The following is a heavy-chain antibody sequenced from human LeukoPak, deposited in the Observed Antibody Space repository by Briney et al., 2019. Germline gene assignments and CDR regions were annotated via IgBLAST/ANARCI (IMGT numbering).Heavy chain of an antibody. Sequence: SETLPLTCTVSGGSVSSGNYYWTWIRQPAGKGLEWIGRIYTSGSTNYNPSLKSRVTISIDASKNQFSLRLSSVTAADTAVYYCTQGGELMNYWGQGTLVTVSS. V-gene: IGHV4-61*02. J-gene: IGHJ4*02. D-gene: IGHD1-26*01. CDR3: TQGGELMNY. CDR2: IYTSGST. CDR1: GGSVSSGNYY.